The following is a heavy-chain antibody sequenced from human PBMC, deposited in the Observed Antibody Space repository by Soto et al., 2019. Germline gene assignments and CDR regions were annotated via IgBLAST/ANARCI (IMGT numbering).Heavy chain of an antibody. J-gene: IGHJ3*02. V-gene: IGHV4-59*01. CDR1: GGSIISYY. D-gene: IGHD3-22*01. CDR3: ARDVGVYDSSGYYVRGDAFDI. Sequence: SETLSLTCTFSGGSIISYYWSWIRQPPGKGLEWIGYIYYSGSTNYNPSLKSRVTISVDTSKNQFSLKLSSVTAADTAVYYCARDVGVYDSSGYYVRGDAFDIWGQGTMVTVSS. CDR2: IYYSGST.